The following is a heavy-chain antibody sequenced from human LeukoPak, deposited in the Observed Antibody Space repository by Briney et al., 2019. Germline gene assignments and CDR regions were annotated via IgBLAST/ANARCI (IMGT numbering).Heavy chain of an antibody. V-gene: IGHV3-23*01. CDR2: ISGSGGST. CDR3: AKEGYYDSSGYSLSFSAFDI. D-gene: IGHD3-22*01. CDR1: GFTFSSYA. Sequence: PGGSLRLSCAASGFTFSSYAMSWVRQAPGKGLEWVSAISGSGGSTYYADSVKGRFTISRDSSKNTLYLQMNSLRAEDTAVYYCAKEGYYDSSGYSLSFSAFDIWGQGTMVTVSS. J-gene: IGHJ3*02.